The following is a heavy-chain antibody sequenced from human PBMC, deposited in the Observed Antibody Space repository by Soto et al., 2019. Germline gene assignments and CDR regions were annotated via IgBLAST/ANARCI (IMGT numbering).Heavy chain of an antibody. CDR2: INHSGST. Sequence: SETLSLTCPVYGGSFSGYYWSWIRRPPGKGLEWIGEINHSGSTNYNPSLKSRVTISVDTSKNQFSLKLSSVTAADTAVYYCARCFYGSGSYYSRRANYYYGMDVWGQGTTVTV. D-gene: IGHD3-10*01. CDR1: GGSFSGYY. J-gene: IGHJ6*02. CDR3: ARCFYGSGSYYSRRANYYYGMDV. V-gene: IGHV4-34*01.